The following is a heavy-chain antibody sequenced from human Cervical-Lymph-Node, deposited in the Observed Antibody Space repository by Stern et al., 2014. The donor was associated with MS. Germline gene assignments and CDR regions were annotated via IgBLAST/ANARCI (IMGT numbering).Heavy chain of an antibody. CDR1: GFSLSTSGMC. Sequence: QITLKESGPALVKPTHTLTLTCTFSGFSLSTSGMCVSWIRQPPGTALEWLALIDWDDDKYYSTSLKTRLTISKDTSKNQVVLTMTNMDPVDTATYYCARTSSYSYGSYFDYWGQGTLVTVSS. V-gene: IGHV2-70*01. J-gene: IGHJ4*02. CDR3: ARTSSYSYGSYFDY. CDR2: IDWDDDK. D-gene: IGHD5-18*01.